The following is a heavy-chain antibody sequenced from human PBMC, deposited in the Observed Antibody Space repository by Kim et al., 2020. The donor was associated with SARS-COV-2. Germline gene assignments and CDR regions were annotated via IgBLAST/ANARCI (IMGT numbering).Heavy chain of an antibody. CDR2: DGSNK. J-gene: IGHJ6*02. Sequence: DGSNKYYADSVKGRFTISRDNSKNTLYLQMNSLRAEDTAVYYCARGYGMDVWGQGTTVTVSS. V-gene: IGHV3-33*01. CDR3: ARGYGMDV.